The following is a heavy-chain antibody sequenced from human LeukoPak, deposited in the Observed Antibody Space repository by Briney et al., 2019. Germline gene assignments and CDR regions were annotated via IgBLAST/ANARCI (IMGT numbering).Heavy chain of an antibody. J-gene: IGHJ3*02. Sequence: ASVTVSFKASGYTFTGYYMHWVRQAPGQGLEWMGWINPNSGGTNYAQKFQGRVTMTRDTSISTAYMELSRLRSDDTAVYYCARSSYDFWTIGAFDIWGQGTMVTVSS. CDR3: ARSSYDFWTIGAFDI. V-gene: IGHV1-2*02. CDR1: GYTFTGYY. CDR2: INPNSGGT. D-gene: IGHD3-3*01.